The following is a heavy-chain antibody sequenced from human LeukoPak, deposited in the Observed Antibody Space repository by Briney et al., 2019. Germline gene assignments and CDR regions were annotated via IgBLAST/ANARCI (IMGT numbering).Heavy chain of an antibody. V-gene: IGHV4-59*01. CDR3: AREGKLWFGELSPSHAFDI. D-gene: IGHD3-10*01. J-gene: IGHJ3*02. Sequence: SETLSLTCTVSGGSISSYYWSWIRQPPGKGLEWIGYIYYGGSTNYNPSLKSRVTISVDTSKNQFSLKLSSVTAADTAVYYCAREGKLWFGELSPSHAFDIWGQGTMVTVSS. CDR2: IYYGGST. CDR1: GGSISSYY.